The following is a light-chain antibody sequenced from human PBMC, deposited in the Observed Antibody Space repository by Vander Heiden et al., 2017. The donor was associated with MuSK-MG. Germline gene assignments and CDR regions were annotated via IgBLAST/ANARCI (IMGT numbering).Light chain of an antibody. J-gene: IGLJ2*01. CDR2: YDR. V-gene: IGLV3-21*04. Sequence: YVVTQPPSLSVPPGKTASRTCRGDNIEVASVHGYQQRPGQATVLIIYYDRDRPSGIPERFSGSNSGNTATLTISRVEAGDEADYYCQLWDSATDQAVFGGGTKLTVL. CDR3: QLWDSATDQAV. CDR1: NIEVAS.